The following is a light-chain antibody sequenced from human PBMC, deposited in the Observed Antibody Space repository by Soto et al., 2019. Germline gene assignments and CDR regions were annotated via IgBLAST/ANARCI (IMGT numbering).Light chain of an antibody. V-gene: IGKV3-20*01. Sequence: EVVLTQSPGTLSLSPGERATLSCRASQSVTRRYLAWYQQKPGQAPRLLIYGASYRATGIPDTFSGSGSGTDFTLSISRLEPEDFAVYYCQQYGSSPYTFGQGTKLEIK. J-gene: IGKJ2*01. CDR2: GAS. CDR3: QQYGSSPYT. CDR1: QSVTRRY.